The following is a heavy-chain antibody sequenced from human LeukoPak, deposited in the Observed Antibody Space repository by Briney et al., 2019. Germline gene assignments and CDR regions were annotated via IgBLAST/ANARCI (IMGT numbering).Heavy chain of an antibody. Sequence: GGSLRLSCAASGFTFNTFWMSWVRQAPGKGLEWVANIKHDGSEKYYVDSVKGRFTISRDNAKNSLYLQMSSLRADDTAVYYRARVEASGYDYGAFDYWGQGTLVTVSS. CDR1: GFTFNTFW. J-gene: IGHJ4*02. CDR2: IKHDGSEK. CDR3: ARVEASGYDYGAFDY. V-gene: IGHV3-7*01. D-gene: IGHD5-12*01.